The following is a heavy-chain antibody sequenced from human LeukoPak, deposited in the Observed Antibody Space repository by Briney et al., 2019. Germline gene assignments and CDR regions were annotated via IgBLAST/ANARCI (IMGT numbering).Heavy chain of an antibody. CDR3: ARETEYSSSSRAVWYYYYGMDV. Sequence: WGSLRLSCAASGFTFSSYWMSWVRQAPGKGLEWVANIKQDGSEKYYVDSVKGRFTISRDNAKNSLYLQMNSLRAEDTAVYYCARETEYSSSSRAVWYYYYGMDVWGQGTTVTVSS. V-gene: IGHV3-7*03. J-gene: IGHJ6*02. CDR2: IKQDGSEK. D-gene: IGHD6-6*01. CDR1: GFTFSSYW.